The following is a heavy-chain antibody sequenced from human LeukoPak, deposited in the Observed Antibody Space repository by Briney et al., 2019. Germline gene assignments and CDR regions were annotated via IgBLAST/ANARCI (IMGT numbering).Heavy chain of an antibody. CDR1: GFTFSSYG. D-gene: IGHD6-13*01. J-gene: IGHJ3*02. CDR2: ISYDGSNK. V-gene: IGHV3-30*03. CDR3: ALIAAAVKDAFDI. Sequence: GRSLRLSCAASGFTFSSYGMHWVRQAPGKGLEWVAVISYDGSNKYYADSVKGRFTISRDNSKNTLYLQMNSLRAEDTAVYYCALIAAAVKDAFDIWGQGTMVTVSS.